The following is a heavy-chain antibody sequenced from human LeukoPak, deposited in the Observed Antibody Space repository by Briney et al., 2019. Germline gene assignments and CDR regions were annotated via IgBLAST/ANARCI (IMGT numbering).Heavy chain of an antibody. CDR3: ARVPYDSSGYYYFDY. D-gene: IGHD3-22*01. V-gene: IGHV1-2*02. CDR2: INPNSGGT. CDR1: GYAFTGYY. J-gene: IGHJ4*02. Sequence: GASVKVSCKASGYAFTGYYMHWVRQAPGQGLEWMGWINPNSGGTNYAQKFQGRVTMTRDTSISTAYMELSRLRSDDTAVYYCARVPYDSSGYYYFDYWGQRTLVTLSS.